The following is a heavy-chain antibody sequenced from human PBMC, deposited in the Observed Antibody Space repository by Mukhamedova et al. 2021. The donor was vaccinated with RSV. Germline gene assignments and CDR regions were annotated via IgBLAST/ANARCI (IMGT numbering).Heavy chain of an antibody. J-gene: IGHJ4*02. D-gene: IGHD2-8*01. CDR3: ARGGVSPFGGIGNYFDF. Sequence: DSVKGRFTISRDNFKNTLYFQMNSLRAEDTAVYFCARGGVSPFGGIGNYFDFWGQGTVVTVSS. V-gene: IGHV3-53*01.